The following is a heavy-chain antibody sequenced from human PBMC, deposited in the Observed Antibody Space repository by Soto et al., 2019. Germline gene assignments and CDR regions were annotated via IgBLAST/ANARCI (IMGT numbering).Heavy chain of an antibody. Sequence: LRLSCAASGFTFSSYAMHWVRQAPGKGLEWVAVISYDGSNKYYADSVKGRFTISRDNSKNTLYLQMNSLRAEDTAVYYCARESGDGYYYGMDVWGQGTTVTVSS. D-gene: IGHD1-26*01. CDR1: GFTFSSYA. J-gene: IGHJ6*02. CDR2: ISYDGSNK. V-gene: IGHV3-30-3*01. CDR3: ARESGDGYYYGMDV.